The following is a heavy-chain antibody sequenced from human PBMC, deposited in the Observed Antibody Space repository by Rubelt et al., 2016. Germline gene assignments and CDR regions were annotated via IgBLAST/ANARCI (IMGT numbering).Heavy chain of an antibody. V-gene: IGHV4-59*08. CDR1: GGSISSYY. J-gene: IGHJ4*02. CDR3: ARARGYSLLLDY. Sequence: QVQLQESGPGLVKPSETLSLTCTVSGGSISSYYWSWIRQPPGNGLEWIGYIYYTGSTIYNPSLRRRVTMSVGTSPNRFSLRLSCVTAADTALYYCARARGYSLLLDYWGQGALVTVSS. CDR2: IYYTGST. D-gene: IGHD5-18*01.